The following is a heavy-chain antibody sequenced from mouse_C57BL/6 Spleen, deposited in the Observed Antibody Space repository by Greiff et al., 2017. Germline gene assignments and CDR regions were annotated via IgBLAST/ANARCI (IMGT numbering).Heavy chain of an antibody. CDR1: GFSLTSYG. CDR2: IWSGGST. CDR3: DRNVGYYLDY. J-gene: IGHJ2*01. Sequence: VQLQQSGPGLVQPSQSLSITCTVSGFSLTSYGVHWVRQSPGKGLEWLGVIWSGGSTDYNAAFISRLSISKDNSKSQVFFKMNSLQADDTAIYYCDRNVGYYLDYWGQGTTLTVSS. V-gene: IGHV2-2*01.